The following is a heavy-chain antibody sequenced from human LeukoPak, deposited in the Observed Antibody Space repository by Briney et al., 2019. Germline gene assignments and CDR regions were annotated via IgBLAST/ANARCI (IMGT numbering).Heavy chain of an antibody. CDR1: GFTFSDYY. Sequence: SGGSLTFYCSASGFTFSDYYMSWIRQAPGTGLEWVLYISSSGSTIYYADSVKGRFTISRDNAKNSLYLQMNSLRAEDTAVYYCARGATGGSGSYIWFDPWGQGTLVTVSS. D-gene: IGHD3-10*01. CDR2: ISSSGSTI. V-gene: IGHV3-11*01. CDR3: ARGATGGSGSYIWFDP. J-gene: IGHJ5*02.